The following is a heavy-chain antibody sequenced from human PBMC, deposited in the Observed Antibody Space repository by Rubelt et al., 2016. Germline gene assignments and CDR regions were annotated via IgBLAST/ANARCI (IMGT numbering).Heavy chain of an antibody. CDR3: SRTAANWSGHYYFNF. CDR1: GGSISSYY. V-gene: IGHV4-59*06. CDR2: VFHSGGT. J-gene: IGHJ4*02. Sequence: QVQLQESGPGLVKPSETLSLTCTVSGGSISSYYWSWIRQPAGKGLEWIGYVFHSGGTYYTPSLQSRVNISIDTSKNQFSLHLGSVTAADTAVYYCSRTAANWSGHYYFNFWGQGTMVTVSS. D-gene: IGHD3-3*01.